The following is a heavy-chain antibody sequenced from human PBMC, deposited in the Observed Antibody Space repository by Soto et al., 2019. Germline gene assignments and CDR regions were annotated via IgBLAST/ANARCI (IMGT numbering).Heavy chain of an antibody. Sequence: ASVKLSCKASGYTFTSYYMHWARQAPGQGLEWMGIINPSGGSTSYAQKFQGRVTMTRDTSTSTVYMELSSLRSEDTAVHYCARDIVVVPAGAHDAFDIWGQGTMVTVSS. CDR1: GYTFTSYY. CDR3: ARDIVVVPAGAHDAFDI. V-gene: IGHV1-46*03. D-gene: IGHD2-2*01. J-gene: IGHJ3*02. CDR2: INPSGGST.